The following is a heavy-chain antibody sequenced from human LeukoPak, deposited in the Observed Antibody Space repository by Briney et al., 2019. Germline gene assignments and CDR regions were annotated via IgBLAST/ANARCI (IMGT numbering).Heavy chain of an antibody. CDR2: IKSKSVGETT. CDR3: TTHSGNDLRS. J-gene: IGHJ5*02. CDR1: GLTFTSAW. Sequence: GGSLRLSCATSGLTFTSAWLTWVRQAPGEGLEWVGRIKSKSVGETTDYAAPVKGRFTISRDDSENTLYLQMNSLKTEDTAVYYCTTHSGNDLRSWGQGTLVTVSS. D-gene: IGHD5-12*01. V-gene: IGHV3-15*01.